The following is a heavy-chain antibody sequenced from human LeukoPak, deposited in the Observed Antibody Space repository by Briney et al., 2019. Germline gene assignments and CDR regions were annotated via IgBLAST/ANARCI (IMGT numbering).Heavy chain of an antibody. Sequence: ASVKVSCKASGYTFTSYGISWVGQAPGQGLEWMGWINAYNGNTNYAQKLQGRVTMTTDTSTSTAYMELRSLRSDDTAVYYCAREGPVPRRWYYYGMDVWGQGTTVTVSS. V-gene: IGHV1-18*01. CDR2: INAYNGNT. CDR1: GYTFTSYG. CDR3: AREGPVPRRWYYYGMDV. J-gene: IGHJ6*02. D-gene: IGHD2-15*01.